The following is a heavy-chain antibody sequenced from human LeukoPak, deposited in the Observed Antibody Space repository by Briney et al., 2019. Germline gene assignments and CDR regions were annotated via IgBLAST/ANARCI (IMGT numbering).Heavy chain of an antibody. Sequence: PSETLSLTCAVSGGSISSSNWWSWVRQPPGKGLEWIGEIYHSGSTNYNPSLKSRVTISVDKSKNQFSLKLSSVTAADTAVYYCAREGLLLPNAFDIWGQGTMVTVSS. CDR3: AREGLLLPNAFDI. V-gene: IGHV4-4*02. D-gene: IGHD3-22*01. CDR2: IYHSGST. J-gene: IGHJ3*02. CDR1: GGSISSSNW.